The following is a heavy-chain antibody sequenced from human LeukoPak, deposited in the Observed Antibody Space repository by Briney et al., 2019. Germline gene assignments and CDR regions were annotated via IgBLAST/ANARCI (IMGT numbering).Heavy chain of an antibody. Sequence: GGSLRLSCSASGFTFSSYTMHWVRQAPGKGLEWVAVISYDGRNKHYPGSVKGRFTISRDISTDTLWLQMDSLRTEDTAVYYCAKGPLRGTAAAIDYWGQGTLVTVSS. V-gene: IGHV3-30*04. D-gene: IGHD2-2*01. J-gene: IGHJ4*02. CDR2: ISYDGRNK. CDR1: GFTFSSYT. CDR3: AKGPLRGTAAAIDY.